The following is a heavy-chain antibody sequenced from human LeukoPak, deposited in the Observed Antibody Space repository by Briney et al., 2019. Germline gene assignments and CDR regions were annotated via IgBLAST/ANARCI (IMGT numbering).Heavy chain of an antibody. CDR3: ARGSHYDFWRSRLYYYYYMDV. J-gene: IGHJ6*03. D-gene: IGHD3-3*01. CDR1: GYTFTGYY. V-gene: IGHV1-2*02. Sequence: ASVKVSCKASGYTFTGYYMHWVRQAPGQGLEWMGWINPNSGGTNYAQKFQGRVTMTRDTSISTAYMELSRLRSDDTAVYYCARGSHYDFWRSRLYYYYYMDVWGKGTTVTVSS. CDR2: INPNSGGT.